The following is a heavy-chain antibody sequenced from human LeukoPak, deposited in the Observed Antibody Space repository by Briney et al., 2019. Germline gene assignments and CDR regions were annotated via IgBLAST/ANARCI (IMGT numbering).Heavy chain of an antibody. J-gene: IGHJ4*02. CDR2: ISSSSSYI. V-gene: IGHV3-21*06. Sequence: GGSLRLSCAASGFTFSSYSMNWVRQAPGKGLEWVSSISSSSSYIYYADSVKGRFIISRDNAKDSLYLQMNSLRVEDMAVYYCLRGDRRDYWGQGTLVTVSS. CDR3: LRGDRRDY. CDR1: GFTFSSYS.